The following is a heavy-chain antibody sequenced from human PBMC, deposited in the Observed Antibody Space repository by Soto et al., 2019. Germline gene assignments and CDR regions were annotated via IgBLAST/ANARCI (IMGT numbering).Heavy chain of an antibody. D-gene: IGHD6-13*01. CDR3: ARVRGYSSSWYVTYGMDV. J-gene: IGHJ6*02. V-gene: IGHV4-34*01. Sequence: QVQLQQWGAGLLKPSETLSLTCAVYGGSFSGYYWSWIRQPPGKGLEWIGEINHSGSTNYNPSLKSRVTISVDTSKNQFSLKLSSVTAADTAVYYCARVRGYSSSWYVTYGMDVWGQGTTVTVSS. CDR2: INHSGST. CDR1: GGSFSGYY.